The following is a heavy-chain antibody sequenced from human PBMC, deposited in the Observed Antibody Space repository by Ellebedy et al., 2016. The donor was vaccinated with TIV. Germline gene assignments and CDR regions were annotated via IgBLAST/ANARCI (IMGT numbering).Heavy chain of an antibody. CDR1: DDSISTTNSW. V-gene: IGHV4-4*02. Sequence: SETLSLTXVVSDDSISTTNSWWSWVRQPPGKGLEWIGEIFHTGVTNYNPSLWSRVTMSVDKSRSKLSLQLTSVTAADTAVYYCVKVAAYCLEYWGQGTLVTVSS. D-gene: IGHD2-8*02. CDR3: VKVAAYCLEY. J-gene: IGHJ4*02. CDR2: IFHTGVT.